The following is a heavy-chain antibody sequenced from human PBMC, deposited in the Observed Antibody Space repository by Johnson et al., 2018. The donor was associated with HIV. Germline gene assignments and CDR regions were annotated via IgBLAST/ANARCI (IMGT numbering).Heavy chain of an antibody. Sequence: QMQLVESGGGLVKPGGSLRLSCAASGFIFSDYYMSWIRQAPGKGLEWVSYISSSGTTIHYADSVKGRFTISRDNAKNSLYLRMNSLRAGDSAVYYCARVGGSWMLDAFDIWGQGTVVTVSS. CDR3: ARVGGSWMLDAFDI. V-gene: IGHV3-11*04. CDR2: ISSSGTTI. CDR1: GFIFSDYY. J-gene: IGHJ3*02. D-gene: IGHD3-10*01.